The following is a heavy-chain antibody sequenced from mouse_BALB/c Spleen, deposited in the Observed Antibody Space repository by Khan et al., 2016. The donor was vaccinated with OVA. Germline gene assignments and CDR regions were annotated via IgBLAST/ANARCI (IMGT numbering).Heavy chain of an antibody. CDR1: GYTFINYW. D-gene: IGHD1-1*01. CDR2: INPSTGYT. J-gene: IGHJ2*01. CDR3: ARRGLRWDFDD. V-gene: IGHV1-7*01. Sequence: QVQLKESGAELAKPGASVKMSYKASGYTFINYWILWVKQRPGQGLEWIGYINPSTGYTEYNQNFKDKATLTADKSSSTAYMQLSSLTSEDSAVYYCARRGLRWDFDDWGQGTTLTVSS.